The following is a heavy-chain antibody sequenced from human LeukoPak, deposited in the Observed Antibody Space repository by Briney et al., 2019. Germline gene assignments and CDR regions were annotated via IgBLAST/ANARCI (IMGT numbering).Heavy chain of an antibody. V-gene: IGHV1-69*01. J-gene: IGHJ4*02. CDR1: GGTFSSYA. CDR3: ARDLAGYSSGWGALNFDY. Sequence: GSSVKVSCKASGGTFSSYAISWVRQAPGQGLEWMGGIIPIFGTANYAQKFQGRVTITADESTSTAYMELSSLRSEDTAVYYCARDLAGYSSGWGALNFDYGAQGTLVTVPS. D-gene: IGHD6-19*01. CDR2: IIPIFGTA.